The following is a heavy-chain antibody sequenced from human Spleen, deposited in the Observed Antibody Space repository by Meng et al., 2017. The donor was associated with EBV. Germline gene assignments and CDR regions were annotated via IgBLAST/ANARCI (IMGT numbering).Heavy chain of an antibody. CDR1: GYTFTSDG. J-gene: IGHJ4*02. CDR3: ARDRYATDY. Sequence: GRCGLAGAEVKKPCASVCVSCRSSGYTFTSDGIRWVRQAPGQGLELVGRICAYNSNTNYVPKRQGRITMTTDTSTSTAYMELMSLRSDDTAMYYCARDRYATDYWGQGTLVTVSS. CDR2: ICAYNSNT. D-gene: IGHD2-2*01. V-gene: IGHV1-18*01.